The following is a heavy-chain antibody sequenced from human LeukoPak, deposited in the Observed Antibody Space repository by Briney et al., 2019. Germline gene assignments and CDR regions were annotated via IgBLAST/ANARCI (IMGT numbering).Heavy chain of an antibody. V-gene: IGHV5-51*01. D-gene: IGHD6-19*01. CDR2: IYPGDSDT. J-gene: IGHJ4*02. CDR3: ARDWYSSGWAFDY. Sequence: GESLKISCKGSGYSFSSCWIGWVRQMPGKGLEWMGIIYPGDSDTRYSPSFQGQVTISADKSISTAYLQWSSLKASDTAMYYCARDWYSSGWAFDYWGQGTLLTVSS. CDR1: GYSFSSCW.